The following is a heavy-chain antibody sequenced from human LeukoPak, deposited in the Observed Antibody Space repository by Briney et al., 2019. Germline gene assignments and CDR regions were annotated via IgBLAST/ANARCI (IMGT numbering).Heavy chain of an antibody. CDR2: ITYDGSEM. D-gene: IGHD5-18*01. CDR1: GFTFSSYG. CDR3: ARNRGYTYDYDSFDP. V-gene: IGHV3-30*19. Sequence: TGGSLRLSCAASGFTFSSYGMYWVRQAPGKGLECVAFITYDGSEMYYADSVKGRFTISRDNSRDTLYLQVNSLRGDDTAIYYCARNRGYTYDYDSFDPWGQGTPVTVSS. J-gene: IGHJ5*02.